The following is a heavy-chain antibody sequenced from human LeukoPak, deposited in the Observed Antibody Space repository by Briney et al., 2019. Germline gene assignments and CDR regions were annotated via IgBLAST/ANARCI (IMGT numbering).Heavy chain of an antibody. CDR1: GFTFSSYA. V-gene: IGHV3-23*01. CDR3: AKMAQRGYSSSWFFDY. Sequence: GGSLRLSCAASGFTFSSYAMSWVRQAPGKGLEWVSAISGSGGSTYYADSVKGRFTISRDNSKNTLYLQVNSLRAEDTAVYYCAKMAQRGYSSSWFFDYWGQGTLVTVSS. CDR2: ISGSGGST. D-gene: IGHD6-13*01. J-gene: IGHJ4*02.